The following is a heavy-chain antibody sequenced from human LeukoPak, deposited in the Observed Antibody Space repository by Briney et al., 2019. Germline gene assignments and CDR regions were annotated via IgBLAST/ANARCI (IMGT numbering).Heavy chain of an antibody. J-gene: IGHJ5*02. CDR2: ISGSGGST. D-gene: IGHD2-8*01. CDR3: AKVGNCTNGVCYTYWFDP. V-gene: IGHV3-23*01. Sequence: GGSLRPSCAASGFTFSSYAMSWVRQAPGKGLEWVSAISGSGGSTYYADSVKGRFTISRDNSKNTLYLQMNSLRAEDTAVYYCAKVGNCTNGVCYTYWFDPWGQGTLVTVSS. CDR1: GFTFSSYA.